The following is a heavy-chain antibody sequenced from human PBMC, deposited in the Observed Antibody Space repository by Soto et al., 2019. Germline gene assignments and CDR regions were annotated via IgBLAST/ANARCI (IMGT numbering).Heavy chain of an antibody. Sequence: EVQVVESGGGLIQPGGSLRLSCEVSGFSVTANYMSWVRQAPGKGLEWVSVIYSGGSTYYIDSVKGRFSISRDISKNTLYLQMTSLRAEDTAVYYCHGYGYWGQGTLLTVST. CDR2: IYSGGST. CDR1: GFSVTANY. V-gene: IGHV3-53*01. D-gene: IGHD5-12*01. J-gene: IGHJ4*02. CDR3: HGYGY.